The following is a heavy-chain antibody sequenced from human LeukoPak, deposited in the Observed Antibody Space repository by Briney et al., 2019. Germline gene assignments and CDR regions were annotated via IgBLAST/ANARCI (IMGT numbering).Heavy chain of an antibody. Sequence: GEALKISCNGSGYSFTSYWIGWVRQLPGKGLEGRGIIYPGDSDTRYSPSFQGQVTISADKSISTAYLQWSSLKASDTAMYYCARPGVPASRSHDAFDIWGQGTMVTVSS. CDR3: ARPGVPASRSHDAFDI. CDR2: IYPGDSDT. CDR1: GYSFTSYW. D-gene: IGHD2-2*01. J-gene: IGHJ3*02. V-gene: IGHV5-51*01.